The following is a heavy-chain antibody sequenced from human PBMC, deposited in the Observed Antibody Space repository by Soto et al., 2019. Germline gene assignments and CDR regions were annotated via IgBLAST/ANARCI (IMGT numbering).Heavy chain of an antibody. Sequence: GGSLRLSCTASGFTFGDYAMSWFRQAPGKGLEWVGFIRSKAYGGTTEYAASVKGRFTISRDDSKSIAYLQMNSLKTEDTAVYYCTRDPPENYDILTGSSYYYYGMDVWGQGTTVTVSS. CDR2: IRSKAYGGTT. J-gene: IGHJ6*02. CDR3: TRDPPENYDILTGSSYYYYGMDV. D-gene: IGHD3-9*01. CDR1: GFTFGDYA. V-gene: IGHV3-49*03.